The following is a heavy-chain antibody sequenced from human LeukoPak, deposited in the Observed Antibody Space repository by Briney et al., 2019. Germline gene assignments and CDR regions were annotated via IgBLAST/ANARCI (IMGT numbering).Heavy chain of an antibody. J-gene: IGHJ3*02. CDR3: GRATYTSIWFHDAFDI. V-gene: IGHV1-2*02. Sequence: GASVKASCKASGFTFTTYFMHWVRQAPGQGLEWMGWINPYSGATNSAQKFQGRVTMTRGTSISTAYMELSMLTSDDTAVYYCGRATYTSIWFHDAFDIWGQGTMVTVSS. CDR2: INPYSGAT. D-gene: IGHD6-13*01. CDR1: GFTFTTYF.